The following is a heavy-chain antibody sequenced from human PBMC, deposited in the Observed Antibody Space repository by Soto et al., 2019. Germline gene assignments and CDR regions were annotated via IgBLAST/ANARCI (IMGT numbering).Heavy chain of an antibody. CDR2: ISGSGATT. V-gene: IGHV3-23*01. J-gene: IGHJ6*02. D-gene: IGHD3-10*01. CDR1: GFTFSTYA. Sequence: EVQLLESGGGLVQPGGSLRLSCAASGFTFSTYAMSWVRQAPGKGLEWVSVISGSGATTFYADSVKGRFTIFRDNSKNMLYLQMTGLGAEDTAVYYCARWGQGFIPMVPYSYGMDVWGQGTTVTVSS. CDR3: ARWGQGFIPMVPYSYGMDV.